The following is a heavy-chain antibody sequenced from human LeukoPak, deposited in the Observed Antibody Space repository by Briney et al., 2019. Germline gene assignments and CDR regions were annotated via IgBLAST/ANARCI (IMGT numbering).Heavy chain of an antibody. CDR1: GYSFTSYW. CDR3: ALSLGYCTNGVCYAFDI. CDR2: IYPGDSDT. V-gene: IGHV5-51*01. Sequence: GESLKISCKGSGYSFTSYWIGWVRQMPGKGLEWMGIIYPGDSDTRYSPSFQGQVTISADKSISTAYLQWSSLKASDTAMYYCALSLGYCTNGVCYAFDIWGQGTMVTVSS. D-gene: IGHD2-8*01. J-gene: IGHJ3*02.